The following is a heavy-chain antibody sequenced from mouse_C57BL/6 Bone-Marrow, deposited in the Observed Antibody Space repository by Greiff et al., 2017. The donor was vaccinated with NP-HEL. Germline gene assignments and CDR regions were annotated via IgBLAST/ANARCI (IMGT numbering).Heavy chain of an antibody. Sequence: QVQLQQPGAELVRPGSSVKLSCKASGYTFTTSGWVGLSQSLGQGLDWIGNFYPSDSEPHYNQKFRDKATLTVDKSSSTAYMQLSSLTSEDSAVYYCARYDYDDAMDYWGQGTSVTVSS. V-gene: IGHV1-61*01. J-gene: IGHJ4*01. CDR2: FYPSDSEP. D-gene: IGHD2-4*01. CDR1: GYTFTTSG. CDR3: ARYDYDDAMDY.